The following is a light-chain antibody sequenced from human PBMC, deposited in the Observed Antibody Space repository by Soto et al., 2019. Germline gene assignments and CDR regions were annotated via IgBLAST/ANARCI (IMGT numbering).Light chain of an antibody. CDR3: QQANSFPWT. J-gene: IGKJ1*01. CDR2: DAS. Sequence: DIQMTQSPYSVSASVGDRVTINCRASQDISSWLAWYQQKPGKAPELLIYDASTLQSGVPSRFSGSGSGTHFTLTITNLKPEDFATYFCQQANSFPWTVGQWTKVEIK. V-gene: IGKV1-12*01. CDR1: QDISSW.